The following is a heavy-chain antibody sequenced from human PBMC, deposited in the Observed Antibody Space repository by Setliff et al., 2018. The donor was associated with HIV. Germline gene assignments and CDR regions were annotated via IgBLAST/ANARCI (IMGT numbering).Heavy chain of an antibody. Sequence: SVKVSCKVSGGTFSDYAVTWVRQAPGQGLEWMGGVIPVFGTGNYAQKFQGGVTITTDESTRTAYMELRSLRSEDTAVYYCARVPSPFVQEGYFDDWGQVTLVTVSS. CDR2: VIPVFGTG. V-gene: IGHV1-69*05. CDR3: ARVPSPFVQEGYFDD. CDR1: GGTFSDYA. J-gene: IGHJ4*01. D-gene: IGHD3-3*01.